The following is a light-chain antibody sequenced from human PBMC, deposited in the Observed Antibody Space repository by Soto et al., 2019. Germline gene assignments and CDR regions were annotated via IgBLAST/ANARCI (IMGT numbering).Light chain of an antibody. CDR3: NSFRVSHLYV. Sequence: QSVLTQPASVSGFPGQTITISCTGTSSDVGGYNAVSWYQHHPGKAPKLIIYEVTHRPSGVSDRFSASKSGNTASLTISGLQADDEADYYCNSFRVSHLYVFGTGTKVTVL. CDR2: EVT. V-gene: IGLV2-14*01. J-gene: IGLJ1*01. CDR1: SSDVGGYNA.